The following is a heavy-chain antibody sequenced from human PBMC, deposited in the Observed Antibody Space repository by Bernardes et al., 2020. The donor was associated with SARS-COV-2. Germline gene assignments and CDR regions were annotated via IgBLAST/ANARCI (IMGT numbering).Heavy chain of an antibody. CDR3: ATHSDSSERGAFDL. V-gene: IGHV5-51*01. D-gene: IGHD6-6*01. Sequence: GEALKTSRHDPGYSFTSHWIAWVRQMPGKGLEWMGMIYPDDSEPRFSPSFQGRVTISADKSINTAYLQWTSLKAPGTAMYYCATHSDSSERGAFDLWGQGTLVTVSS. J-gene: IGHJ3*01. CDR2: IYPDDSEP. CDR1: GYSFTSHW.